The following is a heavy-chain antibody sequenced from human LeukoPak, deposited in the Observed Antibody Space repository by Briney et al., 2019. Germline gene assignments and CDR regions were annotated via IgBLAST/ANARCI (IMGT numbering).Heavy chain of an antibody. CDR2: INPNSGGT. CDR3: ARVGVPAAMANWFDP. Sequence: ASVKVSCKASGDTFTGYYMHWVRQAPGQGLEWMGWINPNSGGTNYAQKFQGRVTMTRDTSISTAYMELSRLRSDDTAVYYCARVGVPAAMANWFDPWGQGTLVTVSS. CDR1: GDTFTGYY. J-gene: IGHJ5*02. D-gene: IGHD2-2*01. V-gene: IGHV1-2*02.